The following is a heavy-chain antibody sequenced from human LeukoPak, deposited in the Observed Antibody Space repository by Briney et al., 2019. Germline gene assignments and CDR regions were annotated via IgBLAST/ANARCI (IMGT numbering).Heavy chain of an antibody. CDR3: ARGYGITIFGVVTYFDY. CDR1: GFTFSSYA. J-gene: IGHJ4*02. V-gene: IGHV3-23*01. D-gene: IGHD3-3*01. CDR2: ISGSGGST. Sequence: VGSLRLSCAASGFTFSSYAMSWVRQAPGKGLEWVSAISGSGGSTYYADSVKGRFTISRDNSRNTLYLQMNSLRAEDTAVYYCARGYGITIFGVVTYFDYWGQGTLVTVSS.